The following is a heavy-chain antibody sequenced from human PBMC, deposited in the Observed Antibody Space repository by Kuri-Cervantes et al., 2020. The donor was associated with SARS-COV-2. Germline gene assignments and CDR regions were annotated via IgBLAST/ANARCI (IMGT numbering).Heavy chain of an antibody. Sequence: SETLSLTCTVSGGSISSSSYYWGWIRQPPGKGLEWIGSIYHSGSTYYNPSLKSRVTISVDTSKNQFPLKLSSVTAADTAVYYCARVSGAGAFDIWGQGTMVTVSS. CDR2: IYHSGST. CDR1: GGSISSSSYY. V-gene: IGHV4-39*06. J-gene: IGHJ3*02. D-gene: IGHD1-26*01. CDR3: ARVSGAGAFDI.